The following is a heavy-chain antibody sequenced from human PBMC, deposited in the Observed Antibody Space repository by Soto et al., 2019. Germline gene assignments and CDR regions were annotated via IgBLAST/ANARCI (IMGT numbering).Heavy chain of an antibody. CDR1: GGTFSSNP. D-gene: IGHD6-6*01. J-gene: IGHJ4*02. V-gene: IGHV1-69*06. CDR3: ASPAAARYYSQY. Sequence: QVHLVQSGAEVKKPGSSVKVSCKASGGTFSSNPISWVRQAPGQGLEWMGGVAPIFHSINYAQKFQGRVTITADKSANTAYMELRSLRSEDTAVYYCASPAAARYYSQYWGQGTLVTVSS. CDR2: VAPIFHSI.